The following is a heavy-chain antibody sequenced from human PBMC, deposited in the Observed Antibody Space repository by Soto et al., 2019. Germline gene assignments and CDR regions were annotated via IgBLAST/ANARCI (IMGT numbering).Heavy chain of an antibody. J-gene: IGHJ6*02. V-gene: IGHV3-21*01. CDR3: ARGPVAAYCGGDCYSVWV. CDR2: ISSSSSYI. CDR1: GFTFSSYS. Sequence: EVQLVESGGGLVKPGGSLRLSCAASGFTFSSYSMNWVRQAPGKGLEWVSSISSSSSYIYYADSVKGRFTISRDNAKTSLYLQMNSLRAEDTAVYYCARGPVAAYCGGDCYSVWVCGHGTTVTVSS. D-gene: IGHD2-21*02.